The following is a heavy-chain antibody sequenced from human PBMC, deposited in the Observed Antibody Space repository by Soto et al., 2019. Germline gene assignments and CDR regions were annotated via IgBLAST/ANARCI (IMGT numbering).Heavy chain of an antibody. CDR3: TRAVGPCSGVTFYGIPMDV. J-gene: IGHJ6*03. V-gene: IGHV3-66*01. Sequence: EVQLVESGGGLVQPGGSLRLSCAASGFTVSSKYMSWVRQAPGKGLEWVSLINIGGSVYYADSVKGRFTIFRDNSENTLYLYMSSLGVEDTALYYCTRAVGPCSGVTFYGIPMDVWGNWAMVTVSS. CDR1: GFTVSSKY. CDR2: INIGGSV. D-gene: IGHD2-15*01.